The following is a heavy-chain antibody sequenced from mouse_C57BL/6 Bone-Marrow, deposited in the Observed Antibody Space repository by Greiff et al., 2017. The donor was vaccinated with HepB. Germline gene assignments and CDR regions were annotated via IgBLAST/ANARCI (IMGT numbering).Heavy chain of an antibody. V-gene: IGHV5-9-1*02. CDR1: GFTFSSYA. CDR2: ISSGGDYI. Sequence: EVQGVESGEGLVKPGGSLKLSCAASGFTFSSYAMSWVRQTPEKRLEWVAYISSGGDYIYYADTVKGRFTISRDNARNTLYLQMSRLKSEDTAMYYCTRATTVPFDWYFDVWGTGTTVTVSS. J-gene: IGHJ1*03. CDR3: TRATTVPFDWYFDV. D-gene: IGHD1-1*01.